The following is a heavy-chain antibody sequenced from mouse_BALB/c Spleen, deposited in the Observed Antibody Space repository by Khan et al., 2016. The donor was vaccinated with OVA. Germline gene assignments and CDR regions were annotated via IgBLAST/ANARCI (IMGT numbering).Heavy chain of an antibody. J-gene: IGHJ3*01. Sequence: QIQLVQSGPELKKPGETVKISCKASGYTFTNYGMNWVKQAPGKGLKWMGWINTYNGEPTYADDFKGRFAFSLETSASTAYLQINNLKNEDTATYFCARSNGNYWFAYWGQGTLVTVAA. V-gene: IGHV9-3-1*01. CDR2: INTYNGEP. CDR3: ARSNGNYWFAY. CDR1: GYTFTNYG. D-gene: IGHD2-1*01.